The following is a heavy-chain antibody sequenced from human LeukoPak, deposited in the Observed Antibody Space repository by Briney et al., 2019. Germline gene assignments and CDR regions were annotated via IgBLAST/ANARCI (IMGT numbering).Heavy chain of an antibody. V-gene: IGHV3-9*03. D-gene: IGHD3-22*01. J-gene: IGHJ3*02. CDR1: GFTFDDYG. CDR3: AKAGSSGYYNDAFDI. Sequence: GGSLRLSCAASGFTFDDYGMSWVRQAPGKGLEWVSGISWSSGSIGYADSVKGRFTISRDNAKNSLYLQMNSLRTEDMALYFCAKAGSSGYYNDAFDIWGQGTMVTVSS. CDR2: ISWSSGSI.